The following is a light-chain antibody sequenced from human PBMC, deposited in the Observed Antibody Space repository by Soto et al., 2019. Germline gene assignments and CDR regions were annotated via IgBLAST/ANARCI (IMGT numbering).Light chain of an antibody. J-gene: IGLJ1*01. Sequence: QSALTQPRSVSGSPGQSVTISCTGTSSDVGGYNYVSWYQQHPGKAPKLMIYDVSKRPSGVPDRFSGSKSGNTASLTISGLQAEDEADYYCCSYAGSYYVFGTGGKLTV. CDR3: CSYAGSYYV. V-gene: IGLV2-11*01. CDR1: SSDVGGYNY. CDR2: DVS.